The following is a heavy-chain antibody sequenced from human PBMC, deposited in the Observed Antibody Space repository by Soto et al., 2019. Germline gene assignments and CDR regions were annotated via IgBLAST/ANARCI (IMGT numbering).Heavy chain of an antibody. Sequence: GGSLRLSCAASGFTFSSYAMSWVRQAPGKGLEWVSAISGSGGSTYYADSVKGRFTISRDNSKTSLYLHMHSLTSDDTAFYFCAKEGNGGSSLDSWGQGTLVTVSS. D-gene: IGHD2-15*01. CDR3: AKEGNGGSSLDS. CDR1: GFTFSSYA. V-gene: IGHV3-23*01. J-gene: IGHJ5*01. CDR2: ISGSGGST.